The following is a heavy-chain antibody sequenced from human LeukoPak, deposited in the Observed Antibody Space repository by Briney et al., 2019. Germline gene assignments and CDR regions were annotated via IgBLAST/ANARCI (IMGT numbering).Heavy chain of an antibody. Sequence: ASVKVSCKASGYTFTGYDMHWVRQAPGQGLEWMGWINPNSGGTNYAQKFQGRVTMTRDTSISTAYMELSRLRSDDTAVYYCARDTYGDYPLDYWGQGTLVTVSS. CDR3: ARDTYGDYPLDY. CDR1: GYTFTGYD. V-gene: IGHV1-2*02. J-gene: IGHJ4*02. CDR2: INPNSGGT. D-gene: IGHD4-17*01.